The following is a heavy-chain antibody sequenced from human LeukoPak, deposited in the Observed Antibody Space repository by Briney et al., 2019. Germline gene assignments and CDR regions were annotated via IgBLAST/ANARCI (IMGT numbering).Heavy chain of an antibody. V-gene: IGHV4-39*01. CDR2: IFYSGST. CDR3: ARCPYDSSGYYSYYYYYMDV. J-gene: IGHJ6*03. D-gene: IGHD3-22*01. CDR1: GGSISSSSCY. Sequence: SETLSLTCTVSGGSISSSSCYWGWIRPPPGKGLEWGGSIFYSGSTYYNPSLKSRVTISVDTSKNQFSLKLSSVTAADTAVYYCARCPYDSSGYYSYYYYYMDVWGKGTTVTVSS.